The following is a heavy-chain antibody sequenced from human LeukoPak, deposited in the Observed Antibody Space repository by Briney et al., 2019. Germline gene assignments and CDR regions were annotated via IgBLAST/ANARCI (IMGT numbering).Heavy chain of an antibody. D-gene: IGHD6-19*01. Sequence: GGSLRLSCAASGFTFNNYAMTWVRQAPGKGLEWVSAISGSGGTTLYADSVKGRFTMSRDNSKKTLYLHMNSLRAADTAVYYCAKDPDYSSGWPHYFDYWGQGAVVTVSS. CDR1: GFTFNNYA. CDR2: ISGSGGTT. V-gene: IGHV3-23*01. J-gene: IGHJ4*02. CDR3: AKDPDYSSGWPHYFDY.